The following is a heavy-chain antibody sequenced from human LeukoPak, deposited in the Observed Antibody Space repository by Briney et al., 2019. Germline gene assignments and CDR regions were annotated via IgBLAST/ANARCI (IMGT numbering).Heavy chain of an antibody. V-gene: IGHV3-23*01. CDR1: GFTFSTYA. CDR2: ISVSGDYT. D-gene: IGHD5-18*01. Sequence: GGSLRLSCVASGFTFSTYAMSWVRQTPGKGLGWVSGISVSGDYTNYADSVKGRFTISRDNSKNTLYLQMNYLRAEDTAVYYCAKAYNYHSYYFDYWGQGTLVTVST. CDR3: AKAYNYHSYYFDY. J-gene: IGHJ4*02.